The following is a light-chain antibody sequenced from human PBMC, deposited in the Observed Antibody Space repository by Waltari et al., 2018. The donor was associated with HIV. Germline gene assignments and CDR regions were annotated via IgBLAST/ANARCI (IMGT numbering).Light chain of an antibody. V-gene: IGLV2-11*01. CDR3: CSYGGSYTWV. Sequence: QSALTQPPSVSGSPGQPVTSSRTGTSRHVGGHHYISEYQQHPGQAPQLMISDVSTRPSRVPARFPAPKSGHTVPLTISGLQAEDEADYYCCSYGGSYTWVFGGGTKLPFL. CDR2: DVS. J-gene: IGLJ3*02. CDR1: SRHVGGHHY.